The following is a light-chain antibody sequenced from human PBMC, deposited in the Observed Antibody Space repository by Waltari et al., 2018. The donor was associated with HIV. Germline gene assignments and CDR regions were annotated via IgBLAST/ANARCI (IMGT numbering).Light chain of an antibody. Sequence: QSMLTQPPSVSGAPGQRVTIYCSGSRSNIGARYDVHWYQHIPGTAPKLLIYESTNRPSGVPDRFSASTSGTSASLAITGLQAEDEADYYCQSFDSVVTSSVFGGGTKLTVL. CDR3: QSFDSVVTSSV. J-gene: IGLJ2*01. CDR2: EST. V-gene: IGLV1-40*01. CDR1: RSNIGARYD.